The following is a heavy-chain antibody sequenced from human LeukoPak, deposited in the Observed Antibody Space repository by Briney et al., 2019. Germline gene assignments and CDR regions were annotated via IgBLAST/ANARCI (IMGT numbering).Heavy chain of an antibody. CDR3: ARAHYYDSSGYGAFDY. CDR2: IYHSGST. J-gene: IGHJ4*02. V-gene: IGHV4-30-2*01. D-gene: IGHD3-22*01. Sequence: EPSETLSLTCAVSGGSTSSGGYSWSWIRQPPGKGLEWIGYIYHSGSTYYNPSLKSRVTISVDRSKNQFSLKLSSVTAADTAVYYCARAHYYDSSGYGAFDYWGQGTLVTVSS. CDR1: GGSTSSGGYS.